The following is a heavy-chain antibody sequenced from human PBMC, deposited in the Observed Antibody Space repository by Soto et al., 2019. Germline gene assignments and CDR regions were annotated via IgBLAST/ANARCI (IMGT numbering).Heavy chain of an antibody. V-gene: IGHV3-21*01. J-gene: IGHJ3*02. Sequence: GGSLRLSCAASGFTFSSYSMYWVRQAPGKXLEWVSSISSSSSYIYYADSVKGRFTISRDNAKNSLYLQMNSLRAEDTAVYYCARARITIFGVVPGAFDIWGQGTMVTVSS. CDR3: ARARITIFGVVPGAFDI. CDR1: GFTFSSYS. CDR2: ISSSSSYI. D-gene: IGHD3-3*01.